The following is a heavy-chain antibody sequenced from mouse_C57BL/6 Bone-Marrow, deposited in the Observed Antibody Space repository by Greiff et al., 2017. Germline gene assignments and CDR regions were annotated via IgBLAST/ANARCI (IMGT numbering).Heavy chain of an antibody. Sequence: VQLQQPGAELVRPGTSVKLSCKASGYTFTSYWMHWVKQRPGQGLEWIGVIDPSDSYTNSNQKFKGKDTLTVDTFSSTAYMQLSSLTSEDSAVYYCARRGNPSGFAYWGQGTLVTVSA. D-gene: IGHD2-1*01. CDR3: ARRGNPSGFAY. CDR1: GYTFTSYW. J-gene: IGHJ3*01. CDR2: IDPSDSYT. V-gene: IGHV1-59*01.